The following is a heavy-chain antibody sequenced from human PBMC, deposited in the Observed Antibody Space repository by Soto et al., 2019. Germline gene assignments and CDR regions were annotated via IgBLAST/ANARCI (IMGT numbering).Heavy chain of an antibody. Sequence: SVKVSCKASGGTFSSYAISWVRQAPGQGLEWMGGIIPIFGTANYAQKFQGRVTITADESTSTAYMELSSLRSEDTAVYYCASGDYGGYYYYGMDVWGQGTTVTVSS. J-gene: IGHJ6*02. CDR1: GGTFSSYA. CDR3: ASGDYGGYYYYGMDV. D-gene: IGHD4-17*01. CDR2: IIPIFGTA. V-gene: IGHV1-69*13.